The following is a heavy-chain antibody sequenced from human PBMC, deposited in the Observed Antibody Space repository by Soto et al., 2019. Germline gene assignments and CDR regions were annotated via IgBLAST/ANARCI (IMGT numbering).Heavy chain of an antibody. CDR2: ISNSGST. J-gene: IGHJ4*02. Sequence: PSETLSLTCTVSGGSVTSDDDYLSWIRQSPGKGLEWIGYISNSGSTGYNPSLKTRLSMSVDRSKNQFTLRLTSVTAADTAVYFCATESGSTYGYFDYWGQGTQVTVSS. CDR1: GGSVTSDDDY. CDR3: ATESGSTYGYFDY. D-gene: IGHD5-18*01. V-gene: IGHV4-30-4*01.